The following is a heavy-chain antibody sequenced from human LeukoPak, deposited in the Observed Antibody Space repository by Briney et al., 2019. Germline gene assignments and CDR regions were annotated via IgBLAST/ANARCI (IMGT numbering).Heavy chain of an antibody. CDR3: ARQFHGSGYVDDL. V-gene: IGHV4-39*01. J-gene: IGHJ5*02. CDR1: GGSISSISYY. Sequence: SETLSLTCSVSGGSISSISYYWGWIRRPPGKGLEWIASIYYSGTTHYNPSLSSRVTMSVDTSKNQFSLKLSAVTAADTAVYYCARQFHGSGYVDDLWGQGTLVTVSS. D-gene: IGHD3-22*01. CDR2: IYYSGTT.